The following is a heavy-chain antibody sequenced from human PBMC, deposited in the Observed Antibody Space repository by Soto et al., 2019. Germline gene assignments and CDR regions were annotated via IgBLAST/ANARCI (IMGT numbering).Heavy chain of an antibody. J-gene: IGHJ6*03. Sequence: GGSLRLSCAASGFTFSSYWMSWVRQAPGKGLEWVANIKRDGSEKYYVDSVKGRFTISRDNAENSLYLQMNSLRAEDTAVYYCARCIPTSYYYYFMDVWGKGTTVTVSS. CDR2: IKRDGSEK. CDR3: ARCIPTSYYYYFMDV. CDR1: GFTFSSYW. D-gene: IGHD2-2*02. V-gene: IGHV3-7*01.